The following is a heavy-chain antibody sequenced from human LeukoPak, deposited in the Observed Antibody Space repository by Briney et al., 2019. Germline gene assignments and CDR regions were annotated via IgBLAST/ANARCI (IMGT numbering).Heavy chain of an antibody. Sequence: ASVKVSCKASGYTFTSYGISWVRQAPGQGLEWMGWISAYNGNTSYAQKFQGRVTMTTDTSTSTAYMELRSLRYDDTAVYYCARDLGYGDYGNWFDPWGQGTLVTVSS. V-gene: IGHV1-18*01. CDR1: GYTFTSYG. CDR3: ARDLGYGDYGNWFDP. CDR2: ISAYNGNT. J-gene: IGHJ5*02. D-gene: IGHD4-17*01.